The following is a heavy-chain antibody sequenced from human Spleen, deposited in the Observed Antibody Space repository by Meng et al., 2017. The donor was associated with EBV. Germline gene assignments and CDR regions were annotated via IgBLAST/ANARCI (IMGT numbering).Heavy chain of an antibody. V-gene: IGHV1-69*01. CDR1: GGTFRSDA. D-gene: IGHD3-10*01. CDR2: LIPMSDAP. CDR3: ASESGRGFTPDY. J-gene: IGHJ4*02. Sequence: VRVGQSGAGGKKPGSSVKVSCRTSGGTFRSDAVSWVRQAPGQGLEWMGGLIPMSDAPHYAQKFQGRVTMTADESTSTHYMDLTGLRSDDTAVYYCASESGRGFTPDYWGQGTLVTVSS.